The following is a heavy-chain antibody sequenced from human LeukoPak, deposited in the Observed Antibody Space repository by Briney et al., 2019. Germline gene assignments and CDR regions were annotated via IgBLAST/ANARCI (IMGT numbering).Heavy chain of an antibody. J-gene: IGHJ5*02. D-gene: IGHD3-22*01. V-gene: IGHV3-15*01. CDR2: IKSKTDGGTT. CDR3: TTDKDYDSSGYSPDWFDP. CDR1: GFTFSNAW. Sequence: GGSLRLSCAASGFTFSNAWMSWVRQAPGKGLEWVGRIKSKTDGGTTDYAAPVKGRLTISRDDSKNTLYLQMNSLKTEDTAVYYCTTDKDYDSSGYSPDWFDPWGQGTLVTVSS.